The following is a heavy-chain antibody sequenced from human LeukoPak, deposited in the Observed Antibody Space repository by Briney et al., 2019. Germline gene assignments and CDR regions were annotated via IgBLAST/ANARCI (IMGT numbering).Heavy chain of an antibody. D-gene: IGHD6-19*01. Sequence: GGSLRLSCTASGFTFSNHWMSWVGQAAGKGLEWVANIKQEGSVQYYVDSVTGGFTISRDNAKNSLYLQMNSLRAEDTAVYYCARKWAVAGSSYFDHWGQGTLHTVSS. CDR3: ARKWAVAGSSYFDH. V-gene: IGHV3-7*03. J-gene: IGHJ4*02. CDR2: IKQEGSVQ. CDR1: GFTFSNHW.